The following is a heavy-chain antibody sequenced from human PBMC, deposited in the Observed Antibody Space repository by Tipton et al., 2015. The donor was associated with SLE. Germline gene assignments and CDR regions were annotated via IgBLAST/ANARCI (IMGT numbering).Heavy chain of an antibody. CDR2: IYYSGST. Sequence: TLSLTCTVSGASVSSGSYYWSWIRQPPGKGLEWIGYIYYSGSTNYNPSLNSRVTISVDKSKNQFSLKLSSVTAADTAVYYCARTDWFDPWGQGTLVTVSS. CDR3: ARTDWFDP. J-gene: IGHJ5*02. CDR1: GASVSSGSYY. V-gene: IGHV4-61*01.